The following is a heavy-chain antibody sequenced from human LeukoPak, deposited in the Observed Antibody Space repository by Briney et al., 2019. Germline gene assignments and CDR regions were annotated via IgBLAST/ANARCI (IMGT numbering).Heavy chain of an antibody. CDR3: AKAGEVVVVAARGDY. J-gene: IGHJ4*02. CDR2: ISYDGSNK. D-gene: IGHD2-15*01. CDR1: GFTFSSYA. Sequence: GGSLRLSCAASGFTFSSYAMHWVRQAPGKGLEWVAVISYDGSNKYYADSVKGRFTISRDNSKNTLYLQMNSLRAEDTAVYYCAKAGEVVVVAARGDYWGQGTLVTVSS. V-gene: IGHV3-30-3*01.